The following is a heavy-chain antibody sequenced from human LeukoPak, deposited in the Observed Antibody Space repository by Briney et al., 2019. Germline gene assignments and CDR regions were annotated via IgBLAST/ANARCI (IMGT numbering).Heavy chain of an antibody. CDR3: ARETSTGKYPQNVPDY. CDR2: INSDGRSI. D-gene: IGHD2-8*02. Sequence: SGGSLRLSCAASGFTFSSYWMHWVRKAPGKGLVWVSRINSDGRSIAYADSVHGRFTISRDNAKNTLYLQVSSLSVEDTAVYYCARETSTGKYPQNVPDYGGEGTLVTVSS. CDR1: GFTFSSYW. J-gene: IGHJ4*02. V-gene: IGHV3-74*01.